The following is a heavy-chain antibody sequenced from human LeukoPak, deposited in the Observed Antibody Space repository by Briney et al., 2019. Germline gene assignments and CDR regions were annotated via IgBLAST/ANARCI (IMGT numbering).Heavy chain of an antibody. Sequence: PGGSLRLSCAGSGFTFSTYWLSWVRQAPGKGLEWVANIKEDGSEKYYVDSVKGRFTISRDNAKNSLYLQMNSLRAEDTAVYYCAKDTWLRELVGLLTDSSGYDCWGQGTLVTVSS. D-gene: IGHD3-22*01. J-gene: IGHJ4*02. CDR2: IKEDGSEK. CDR3: AKDTWLRELVGLLTDSSGYDC. V-gene: IGHV3-7*03. CDR1: GFTFSTYW.